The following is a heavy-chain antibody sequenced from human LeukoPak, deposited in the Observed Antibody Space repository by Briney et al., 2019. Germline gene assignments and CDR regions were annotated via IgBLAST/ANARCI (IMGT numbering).Heavy chain of an antibody. J-gene: IGHJ3*02. CDR3: ARVRREFHLDI. CDR1: GGSISSYY. CDR2: IYYSGST. V-gene: IGHV4-59*08. D-gene: IGHD3-10*01. Sequence: PSETLSLTCTVSGGSISSYYWSWIRQPPGKGLEWIGYIYYSGSTYYNPSLKSRVTISVDTSKNQFSLKLSSVTAADTAVYYCARVRREFHLDIWGQGTMVTVSS.